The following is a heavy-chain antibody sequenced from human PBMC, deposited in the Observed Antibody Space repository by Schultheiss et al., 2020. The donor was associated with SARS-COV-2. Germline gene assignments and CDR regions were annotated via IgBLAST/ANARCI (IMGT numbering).Heavy chain of an antibody. J-gene: IGHJ6*02. D-gene: IGHD3-3*01. CDR1: GYTFTGYY. Sequence: ASVKVSCKASGYTFTGYYMHWVRQAPGQRLEWMGWINAGNGNTKYSQKFQGRVTMTTDTSTSTAYMELRSLRSDDTAVYYCARDPTNLVRYDYYFAMDVWGRGTTVTVSS. CDR2: INAGNGNT. V-gene: IGHV1-3*01. CDR3: ARDPTNLVRYDYYFAMDV.